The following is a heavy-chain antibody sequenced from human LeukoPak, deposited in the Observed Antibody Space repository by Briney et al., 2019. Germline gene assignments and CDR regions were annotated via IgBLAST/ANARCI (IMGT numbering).Heavy chain of an antibody. J-gene: IGHJ4*02. D-gene: IGHD6-13*01. CDR2: IRYDGSNK. V-gene: IGHV3-30*02. CDR3: ARDGDIAAAGTGDY. CDR1: GFTFRSYG. Sequence: GGSLRLSCAASGFTFRSYGMHWVRQAPGKGLEWVSFIRYDGSNKYYADSVKGRFTISRDNAKNSLYLQMNSLRAEDTAVYYCARDGDIAAAGTGDYWGQGTLVTVSS.